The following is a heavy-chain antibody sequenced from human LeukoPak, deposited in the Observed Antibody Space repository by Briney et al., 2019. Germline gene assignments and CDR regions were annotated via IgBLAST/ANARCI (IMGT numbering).Heavy chain of an antibody. Sequence: RTSETLSLTCTVSVDSITSYYWSWLRQPPGKGLEWIAYIYYTGSTNYNPSLKSRVTISVDTSKNQFSLKLSSVTAADTAVYYCGRQSGYSYPFDPWGQGTLVTVSS. CDR3: GRQSGYSYPFDP. D-gene: IGHD5-18*01. J-gene: IGHJ5*02. CDR2: IYYTGST. V-gene: IGHV4-59*08. CDR1: VDSITSYY.